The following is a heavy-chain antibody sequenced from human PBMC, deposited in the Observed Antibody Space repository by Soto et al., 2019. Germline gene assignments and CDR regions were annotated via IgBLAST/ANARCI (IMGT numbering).Heavy chain of an antibody. CDR2: IYSGGST. J-gene: IGHJ6*02. Sequence: GGSLRLSCAASGFTVSSNYMSWVRQAPGKGLEWVSVIYSGGSTYYADSVKGRFTISRDNSKNTLYLQMNSLRAEDTAVYYCARVRPLRYFDAYYYGMDVWGQGTTVTVSS. CDR3: ARVRPLRYFDAYYYGMDV. CDR1: GFTVSSNY. V-gene: IGHV3-53*01. D-gene: IGHD3-9*01.